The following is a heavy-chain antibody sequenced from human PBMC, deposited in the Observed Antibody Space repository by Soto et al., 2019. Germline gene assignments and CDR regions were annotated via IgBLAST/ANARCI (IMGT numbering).Heavy chain of an antibody. Sequence: SDTLSLTCAVSGLSISSRYWWIWLRQPPGKGLEWIGGIYYSGSTYYHPSLLSRVTISVDTSKNQFSLKLSSVTAADTAVYYCARHRGTISLTDYWGQGTLVTVSS. V-gene: IGHV4-4*02. D-gene: IGHD3-9*01. CDR3: ARHRGTISLTDY. CDR1: GLSISSRYW. CDR2: IYYSGST. J-gene: IGHJ4*02.